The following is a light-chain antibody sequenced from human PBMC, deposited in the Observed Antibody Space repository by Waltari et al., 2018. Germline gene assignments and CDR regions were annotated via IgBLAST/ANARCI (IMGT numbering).Light chain of an antibody. Sequence: EIVMTQSPGTLSVSPGEGATLSCRASQSVSSNVAWYQQWPGQAPRPLIFGASTRATGIPARFSGSESGTEFTLTISSLQSEDSGVYFCQQYTTLPLTFGGGTKVEI. J-gene: IGKJ4*01. CDR2: GAS. CDR3: QQYTTLPLT. V-gene: IGKV3-15*01. CDR1: QSVSSN.